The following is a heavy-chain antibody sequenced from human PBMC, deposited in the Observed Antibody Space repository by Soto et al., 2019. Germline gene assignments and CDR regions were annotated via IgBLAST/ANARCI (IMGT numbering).Heavy chain of an antibody. CDR1: GGTFVIYA. CDR2: INPVFGTA. Sequence: QVHLVQSGAEVRKPGSSVKVSCKASGGTFVIYAFTWVRQAPGQGLEWMGGINPVFGTANNAQKFQGRVTITADVSTNTTYMELSSLRPEDTAVYYCARYYYDSSGYPHAFDMWGQGTLVTVSS. D-gene: IGHD3-22*01. CDR3: ARYYYDSSGYPHAFDM. V-gene: IGHV1-69*01. J-gene: IGHJ3*02.